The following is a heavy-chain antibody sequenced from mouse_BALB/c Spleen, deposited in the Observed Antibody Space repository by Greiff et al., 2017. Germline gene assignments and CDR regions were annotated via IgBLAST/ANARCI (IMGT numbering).Heavy chain of an antibody. CDR1: GYTFTSYW. CDR3: ARGYRYEYAMDY. D-gene: IGHD2-14*01. CDR2: INPSTGYT. J-gene: IGHJ4*01. Sequence: VQLQQPGAELVKPGASVKLSCKASGYTFTSYWMHWVKQRPGQGLEWIGYINPSTGYTEYNQKFKDKATLTADKSSSTAYMQLSSLTSEDSAVYYCARGYRYEYAMDYWGQGTSVTVSS. V-gene: IGHV1-7*01.